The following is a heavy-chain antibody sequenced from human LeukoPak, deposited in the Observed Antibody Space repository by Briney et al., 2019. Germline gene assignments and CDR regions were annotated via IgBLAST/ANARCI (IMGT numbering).Heavy chain of an antibody. CDR1: GFTFSSYG. J-gene: IGHJ4*02. D-gene: IGHD3-22*01. V-gene: IGHV3-23*01. CDR2: ITTSGATT. CDR3: AIMHGYYDGSGYWVQ. Sequence: LGGSLRLSCAASGFTFSSYGMSWVRQAPGKGLEWVSFITTSGATTSYADSVKGRFTISRDNPRNTLYMQMNSLRDEDTALYYCAIMHGYYDGSGYWVQWGQGTLVTVSS.